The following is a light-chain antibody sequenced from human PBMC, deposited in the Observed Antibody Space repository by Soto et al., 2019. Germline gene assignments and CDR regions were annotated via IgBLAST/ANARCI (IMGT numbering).Light chain of an antibody. CDR2: DGF. V-gene: IGLV2-23*03. Sequence: QSVLTQPASVSGSRGKSITFSCAGTSSTVGGSDLVSWYQQHPGKAPKLIIYDGFKRPSGVSDRFSGSKSGYTASLTISGLQADDEADYYCCSYAGSSTFVFGTGTKVTVL. CDR1: SSTVGGSDL. J-gene: IGLJ1*01. CDR3: CSYAGSSTFV.